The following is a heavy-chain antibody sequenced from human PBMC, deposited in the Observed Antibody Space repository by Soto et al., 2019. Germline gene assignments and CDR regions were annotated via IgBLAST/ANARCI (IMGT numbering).Heavy chain of an antibody. CDR1: GYSFTSYW. D-gene: IGHD4-17*01. CDR2: IYPCDSDT. CDR3: ARHYGGKMREVDY. V-gene: IGHV5-51*01. Sequence: GEALKISCKGSGYSFTSYWIGWVRQLPGKGLEWMGIIYPCDSDTRYSPSFQGQVTISADKSISTAYLQWSSLKASDTAMYYSARHYGGKMREVDYWGQGTLVTVSS. J-gene: IGHJ4*01.